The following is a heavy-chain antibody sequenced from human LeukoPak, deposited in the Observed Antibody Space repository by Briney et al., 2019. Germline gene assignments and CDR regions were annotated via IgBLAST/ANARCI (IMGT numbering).Heavy chain of an antibody. J-gene: IGHJ4*02. CDR2: IYYSGST. Sequence: PSQTLSLTCTVSGGSISSGGYYWSWIRQHPGKGLEWIGYIYYSGSTYYNPSLKSRVTISVDTSKNRFSLKLSSVTAADTAVYYCARLLNVGYYFDYWGQGTLVTVSS. D-gene: IGHD1-26*01. V-gene: IGHV4-31*03. CDR3: ARLLNVGYYFDY. CDR1: GGSISSGGYY.